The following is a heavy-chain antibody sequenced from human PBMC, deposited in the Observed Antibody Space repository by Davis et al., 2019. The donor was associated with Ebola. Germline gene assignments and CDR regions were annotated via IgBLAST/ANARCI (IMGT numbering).Heavy chain of an antibody. J-gene: IGHJ4*02. CDR2: INTNTGNP. Sequence: ASVKVSCKASRYPFTSYAMNWVRQAPGQGLEWMGWINTNTGNPTYAQGFTGRFVFSLDTSVSTVYLQISSLKAEDTAVYYRARRGSSSWYPYFDYWGQGTLVTVSS. V-gene: IGHV7-4-1*02. D-gene: IGHD6-13*01. CDR3: ARRGSSSWYPYFDY. CDR1: RYPFTSYA.